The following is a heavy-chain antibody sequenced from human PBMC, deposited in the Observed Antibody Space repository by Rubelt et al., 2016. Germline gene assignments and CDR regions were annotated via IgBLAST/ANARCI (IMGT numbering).Heavy chain of an antibody. D-gene: IGHD1-26*01. V-gene: IGHV3-7*01. Sequence: EVQLVESGGGLVQPGGSLRPSCAPSGFIFSDYCMSWVRQAPGKGLEWVANIIPDGSETYYVDSVKGRFTVSRDNAKNSLYQQMNSLRAEDTAVYYCARDKVVRPTIFDYWGQGIVVTVSS. J-gene: IGHJ4*02. CDR2: IIPDGSET. CDR1: GFIFSDYC. CDR3: ARDKVVRPTIFDY.